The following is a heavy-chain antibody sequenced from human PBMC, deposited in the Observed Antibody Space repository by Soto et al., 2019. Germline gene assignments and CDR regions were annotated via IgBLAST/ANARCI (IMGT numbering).Heavy chain of an antibody. CDR2: IYYSGST. V-gene: IGHV4-31*03. Sequence: SETLSLTCTVSGGSIISCGYYWSLIRQHPGKGLEWIGYIYYSGSTYYNPSLKSRVTISVDTSKNQFSLKLSSVTAADTAVYYCARSYSGIAAATTILYYYYYYMDVWGKGTTVTAP. CDR1: GGSIISCGYY. CDR3: ARSYSGIAAATTILYYYYYYMDV. D-gene: IGHD6-13*01. J-gene: IGHJ6*03.